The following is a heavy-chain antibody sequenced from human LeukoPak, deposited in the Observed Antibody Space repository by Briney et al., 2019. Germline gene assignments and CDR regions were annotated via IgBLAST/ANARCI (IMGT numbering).Heavy chain of an antibody. CDR2: VYYTGST. J-gene: IGHJ6*02. CDR1: GGSVSSSTYY. V-gene: IGHV4-39*02. CDR3: ARFSNSSSHYGMDV. Sequence: SETLSLTCTVSGGSVSSSTYYWGWIRQPPGKGLEWIGSVYYTGSTYYNPSLESRVTMSADTSKNHFSLKLRSVTAADTAVYYCARFSNSSSHYGMDVWGQGTTVTVSS. D-gene: IGHD3-22*01.